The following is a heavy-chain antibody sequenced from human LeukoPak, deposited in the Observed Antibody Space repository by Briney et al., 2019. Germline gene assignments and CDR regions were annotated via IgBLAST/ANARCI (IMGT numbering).Heavy chain of an antibody. CDR3: AKGPGYSSGWYDY. CDR1: GFTFSSYG. V-gene: IGHV3-33*06. Sequence: GXXLRLSCAASGFTFSSYGMHWVRQAPGKGLEWVAVIWYDGSNKYYADYVKGRFTISRDNSKTTLYLQMNSLRAEDTAVYYCAKGPGYSSGWYDYWGQGTLVTVSS. J-gene: IGHJ4*02. D-gene: IGHD6-19*01. CDR2: IWYDGSNK.